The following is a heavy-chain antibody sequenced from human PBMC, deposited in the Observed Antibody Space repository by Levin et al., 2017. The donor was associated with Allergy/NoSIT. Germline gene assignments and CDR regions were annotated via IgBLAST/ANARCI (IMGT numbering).Heavy chain of an antibody. CDR1: GGSISSGGYS. V-gene: IGHV4-30-2*01. D-gene: IGHD4-23*01. Sequence: KPSETLSLTCAVSGGSISSGGYSWSWIRQPPGTGLEWIGYIYHGGSTSYDPSLKSRVTMSVDRSKNQFSLKLRSVTAADTAVYYCARGPHDFRGESDAFDIWGQGTMVTVSS. CDR3: ARGPHDFRGESDAFDI. J-gene: IGHJ3*02. CDR2: IYHGGST.